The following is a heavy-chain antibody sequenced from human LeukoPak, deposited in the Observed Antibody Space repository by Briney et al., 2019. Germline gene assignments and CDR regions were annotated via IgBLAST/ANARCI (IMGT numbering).Heavy chain of an antibody. CDR2: ISHSSSYI. CDR3: AGGDTYSWSEDY. CDR1: GFTFSSYS. D-gene: IGHD6-13*01. V-gene: IGHV3-21*01. J-gene: IGHJ4*02. Sequence: GGSLRFYCAASGFTFSSYSMNWVRQAPGKGLEWISSISHSSSYIYYADSGKCRFTMSRDNAKNTLYLQMNSLRADDTAVYYCAGGDTYSWSEDYWGQGTLVTVSS.